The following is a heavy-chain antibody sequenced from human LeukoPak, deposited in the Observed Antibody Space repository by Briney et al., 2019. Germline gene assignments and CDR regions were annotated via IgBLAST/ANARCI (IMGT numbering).Heavy chain of an antibody. CDR3: ARERHGHPFDS. Sequence: SETLSLTRTVSGGSLSSDYWTWIRQPPGKGLEWLGYISYSGSINYNPSLKSRLTISRDTSKNQFSLMLSSVTAADTAVYYCARERHGHPFDSWGQGTLVTVSS. CDR1: GGSLSSDY. V-gene: IGHV4-59*01. J-gene: IGHJ4*02. CDR2: ISYSGSI.